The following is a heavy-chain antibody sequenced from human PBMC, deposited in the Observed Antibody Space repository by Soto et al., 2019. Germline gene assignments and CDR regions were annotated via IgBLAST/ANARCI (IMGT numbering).Heavy chain of an antibody. V-gene: IGHV3-30*18. CDR3: AKDVTVDIVNTPGY. CDR2: ISYDGSNK. CDR1: GFTFSSYA. D-gene: IGHD5-12*01. Sequence: GGSLRLSCVASGFTFSSYAIHWVRQAPGKGLEWVAVISYDGSNKFYADSVKGRFTISRDNSKNTLYLHINSLNTEDTAVYYWAKDVTVDIVNTPGYRGQGTLVTVSS. J-gene: IGHJ4*02.